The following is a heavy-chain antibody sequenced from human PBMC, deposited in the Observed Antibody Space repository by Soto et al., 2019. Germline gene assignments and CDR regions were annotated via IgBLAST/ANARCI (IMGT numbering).Heavy chain of an antibody. CDR2: IIPIFGTA. D-gene: IGHD6-13*01. V-gene: IGHV1-69*13. Sequence: SVKVSCKASGGTFSSYAISWVRQAPGQGLEWMGGIIPIFGTANYAQKFQGRVTITADESTSTAYMELSSLRSEDTAVYYCARAIAAAGGMDVWGQGTTVTVSS. CDR3: ARAIAAAGGMDV. J-gene: IGHJ6*02. CDR1: GGTFSSYA.